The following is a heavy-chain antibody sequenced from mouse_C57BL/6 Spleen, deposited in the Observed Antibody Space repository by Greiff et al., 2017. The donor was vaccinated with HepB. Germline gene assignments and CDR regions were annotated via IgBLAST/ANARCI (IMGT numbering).Heavy chain of an antibody. D-gene: IGHD2-4*01. V-gene: IGHV1-82*01. J-gene: IGHJ4*01. CDR2: IYPGDGDT. Sequence: QVQLQQSGPELVKPGASVKISCKASGYAFSSSWMNWVKQRPGKGLEWIGRIYPGDGDTNYNGKFKGKATLTADKSSSTAYMQLSSLTSEDSAVYFCARPYYDYDVDYAMDYWGQGTSVTVSS. CDR3: ARPYYDYDVDYAMDY. CDR1: GYAFSSSW.